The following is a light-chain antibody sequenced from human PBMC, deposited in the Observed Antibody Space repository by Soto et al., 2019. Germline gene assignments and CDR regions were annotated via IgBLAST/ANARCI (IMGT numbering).Light chain of an antibody. CDR2: AAS. J-gene: IGKJ1*01. V-gene: IGKV1-9*01. Sequence: DIQLTQSPSFLSASVGDRVTITCRASQGISSYLAWYQQKPGKAPKLLIYAASTLQSGVPSRFSGSGSGTEFTLTSSSLQPEDFATYYCQQLKSLGTFGQGTKVEIK. CDR1: QGISSY. CDR3: QQLKSLGT.